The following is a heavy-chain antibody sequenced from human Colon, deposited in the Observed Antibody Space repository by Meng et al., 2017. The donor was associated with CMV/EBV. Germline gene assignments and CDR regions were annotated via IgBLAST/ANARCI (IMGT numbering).Heavy chain of an antibody. CDR1: GFTFSNYY. J-gene: IGHJ4*02. D-gene: IGHD5-12*01. CDR2: ISSSGSPT. V-gene: IGHV3-11*01. Sequence: GGSLRLSCVASGFTFSNYYMSWIRQAPGKGLELVSYISSSGSPTFYADSVKGRFTVSRDNTKNSLFLQMNSLTADDTGLYYCVQDRLPVLNWGQGARVTVSS. CDR3: VQDRLPVLN.